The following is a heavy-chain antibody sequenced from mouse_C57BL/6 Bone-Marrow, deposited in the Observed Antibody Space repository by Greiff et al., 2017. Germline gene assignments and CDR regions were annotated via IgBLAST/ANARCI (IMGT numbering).Heavy chain of an antibody. CDR3: TSDGDY. CDR1: GYTFTDYE. Sequence: VKLMESGAELVRPGASVTLSCKASGYTFTDYEMHWVKQTPVHGLEWIGAIDPETGGTAYNQKFKGKAILTADKSYSTAYMELRSLTSEDSAVYYCTSDGDYWGQGTTLTVSA. V-gene: IGHV1-15*01. CDR2: IDPETGGT. J-gene: IGHJ2*01.